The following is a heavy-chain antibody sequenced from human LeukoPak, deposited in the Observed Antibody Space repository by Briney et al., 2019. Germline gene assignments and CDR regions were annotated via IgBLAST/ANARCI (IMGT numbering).Heavy chain of an antibody. D-gene: IGHD2-2*03. CDR2: TNSDGSST. Sequence: PGGSLRLSCAVSGFTFSGHWMFWVRQAPGKGLVWVSSTNSDGSSTGYTDSVKGRFTVSRDNAKNTLYLQMNSLRDEDTAVYYCAKDSHWILFDDWGQGTLVTVSS. CDR3: AKDSHWILFDD. V-gene: IGHV3-74*01. J-gene: IGHJ4*02. CDR1: GFTFSGHW.